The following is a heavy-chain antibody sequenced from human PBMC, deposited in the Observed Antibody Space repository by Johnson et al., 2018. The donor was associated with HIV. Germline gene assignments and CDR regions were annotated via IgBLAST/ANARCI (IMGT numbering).Heavy chain of an antibody. Sequence: VQLVESGGGVVQPGGSLRLSCAASGFRFSSYGMHWVRQAPGKGLEWVASVQFDGSNKYYIDSVKGRFTISRDNSKNSLYLQMNSLRAEDTALYYCARGGGVTIFGVEIGLPFDIWGQGTMVTVSS. CDR3: ARGGGVTIFGVEIGLPFDI. V-gene: IGHV3-30*02. D-gene: IGHD3-3*01. CDR1: GFRFSSYG. J-gene: IGHJ3*02. CDR2: VQFDGSNK.